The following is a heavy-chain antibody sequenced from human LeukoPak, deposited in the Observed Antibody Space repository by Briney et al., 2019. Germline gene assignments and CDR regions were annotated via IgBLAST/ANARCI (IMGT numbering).Heavy chain of an antibody. J-gene: IGHJ4*02. CDR3: AKNHGGFYSFDY. CDR2: ITGSGGSS. V-gene: IGHV3-23*01. Sequence: GGSLRLSCAASGFTFSVFAMNWVRQAPGKGLEWVSTITGSGGSSYYADSVKGRFTISRDNSRNTLFLQINSLRAEDTAIYFCAKNHGGFYSFDYWGRGTLVTVSS. D-gene: IGHD4-23*01. CDR1: GFTFSVFA.